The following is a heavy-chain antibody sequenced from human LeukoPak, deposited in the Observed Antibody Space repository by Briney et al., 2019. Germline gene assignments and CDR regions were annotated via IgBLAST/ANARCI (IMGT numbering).Heavy chain of an antibody. V-gene: IGHV4-39*01. Sequence: SETLSLTCTVSGGSISSSSYYWGWLRQPPGKGLEWIGSIYYSGNTYYNASLKSQFSISIDTSKNQFSLRLTSVTAADTAVYYCARQTGSGLFILPGGQGTLVTVSS. CDR2: IYYSGNT. CDR1: GGSISSSSYY. J-gene: IGHJ4*02. D-gene: IGHD3/OR15-3a*01. CDR3: ARQTGSGLFILP.